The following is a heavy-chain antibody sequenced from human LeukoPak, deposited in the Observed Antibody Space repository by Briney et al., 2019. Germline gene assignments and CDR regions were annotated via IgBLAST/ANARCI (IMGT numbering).Heavy chain of an antibody. J-gene: IGHJ4*02. V-gene: IGHV4-39*01. D-gene: IGHD2-21*02. Sequence: PSETLSLTCTVSGGSISSSSYYWGWIRQPPGKGLEWIGSIYYSGSTYYNSSLKSRFTISVDTSKNQFSLKLSSVTAADTAVYYCARRAPIVVVTSYYFDYWGQGTLVTVSS. CDR3: ARRAPIVVVTSYYFDY. CDR1: GGSISSSSYY. CDR2: IYYSGST.